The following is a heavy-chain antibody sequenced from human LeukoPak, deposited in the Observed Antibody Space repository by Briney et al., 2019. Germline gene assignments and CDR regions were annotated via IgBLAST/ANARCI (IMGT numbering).Heavy chain of an antibody. J-gene: IGHJ4*02. CDR1: GFTFRSYS. CDR3: ARGRSGSFDFDY. CDR2: ISSSSYI. V-gene: IGHV3-21*01. D-gene: IGHD1-26*01. Sequence: GGSLRLSCAASGFTFRSYSMNCVRQAPGKGLEWFSSISSSSYIYYADSVKGRFTISRDNAKNSLYLQMNSLRAEDTAVYYCARGRSGSFDFDYWGQGTLVTVSS.